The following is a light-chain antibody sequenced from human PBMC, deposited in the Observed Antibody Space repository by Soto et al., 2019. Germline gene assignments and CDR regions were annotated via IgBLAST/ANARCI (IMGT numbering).Light chain of an antibody. CDR3: QSYDSSLSVFDV. Sequence: QSVLTQPPSVSGAPGQRVTISCTGSSSNIGAGYDVHWYQQLPGTAPKLLIYGNSNRPSGVPDRFSGSKSGTSASLAITGLQAEDEADYYYQSYDSSLSVFDVFGTGTKLTVL. CDR2: GNS. V-gene: IGLV1-40*01. J-gene: IGLJ1*01. CDR1: SSNIGAGYD.